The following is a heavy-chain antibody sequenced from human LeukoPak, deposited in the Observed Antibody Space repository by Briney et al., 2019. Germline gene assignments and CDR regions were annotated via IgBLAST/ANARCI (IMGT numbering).Heavy chain of an antibody. CDR2: ASNLEGHR. CDR3: AKDPGRQLVGNYYYYYGMDV. J-gene: IGHJ6*02. D-gene: IGHD6-13*01. CDR1: GFTFSDYD. V-gene: IGHV3-30*18. Sequence: PGGSLRLSCVASGFTFSDYDMLWVRQTPVKGLEWVAVASNLEGHRYYGDSVRGRFTISRDNSKNTLYLQMNSLRAEDTAVYYCAKDPGRQLVGNYYYYYGMDVWGQGATVTVSS.